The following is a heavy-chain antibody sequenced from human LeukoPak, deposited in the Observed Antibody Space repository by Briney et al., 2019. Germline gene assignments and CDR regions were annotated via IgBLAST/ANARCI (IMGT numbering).Heavy chain of an antibody. Sequence: RGSLRLSCAASGFTFSSYWMNWARQAPGKGLEWVASINHNGNVNYYVDSVKGRFTISRDNAKNSLYLQMSNLRAEDTAVYFCARGGGLDVWGQGATVTVSS. CDR1: GFTFSSYW. CDR3: ARGGGLDV. J-gene: IGHJ6*02. CDR2: INHNGNVN. V-gene: IGHV3-7*03. D-gene: IGHD3-16*01.